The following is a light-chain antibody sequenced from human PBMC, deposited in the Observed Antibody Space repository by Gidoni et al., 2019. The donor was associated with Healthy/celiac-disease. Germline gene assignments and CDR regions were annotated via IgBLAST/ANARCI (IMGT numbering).Light chain of an antibody. Sequence: VLTQSPGTLSLSPGERATLSCRASQSVSSSYLAWYQQKPGQAPRLLIYGASSRATGIPDRFSGSGSGTDFTLTISRLEPEDFAVYYCQQYGSSPRTFGQGTKLEIK. V-gene: IGKV3-20*01. CDR2: GAS. J-gene: IGKJ2*01. CDR3: QQYGSSPRT. CDR1: QSVSSSY.